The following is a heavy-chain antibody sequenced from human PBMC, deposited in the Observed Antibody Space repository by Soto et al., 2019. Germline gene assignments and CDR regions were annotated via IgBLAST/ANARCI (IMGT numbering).Heavy chain of an antibody. J-gene: IGHJ5*02. CDR2: IYYSGST. V-gene: IGHV4-31*03. D-gene: IGHD6-19*01. Sequence: SETLSLTCTVSGGSISSGGYYWSWIRQHPGKGLEWIGYIYYSGSTYYNPSLKSRVTISVDTSKNQFSLKLSSVTAADTAVYYCASWRGWLVRSSKYNWFDPWGQGTLVTVSS. CDR3: ASWRGWLVRSSKYNWFDP. CDR1: GGSISSGGYY.